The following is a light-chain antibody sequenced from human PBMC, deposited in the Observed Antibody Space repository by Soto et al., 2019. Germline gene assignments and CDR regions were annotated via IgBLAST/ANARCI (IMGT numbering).Light chain of an antibody. CDR1: QDISNS. Sequence: DILMTQSPSSLSASVGDRVTITCRASQDISNSLAWYQQKPGKVPKVLIYATSIMQSGVPARFSGSGSGTDFTLTISSLQPEDVATYYCQNYNSAPLTFGGGTKVEI. J-gene: IGKJ4*01. CDR3: QNYNSAPLT. CDR2: ATS. V-gene: IGKV1-27*01.